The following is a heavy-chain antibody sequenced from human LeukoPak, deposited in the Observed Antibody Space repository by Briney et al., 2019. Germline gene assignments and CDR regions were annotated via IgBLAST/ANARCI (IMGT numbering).Heavy chain of an antibody. CDR2: VYYSGST. CDR1: GGSISSSTYY. CDR3: AGRATVTKAFDI. V-gene: IGHV4-39*01. J-gene: IGHJ3*02. Sequence: SETLSLTCTVSGGSISSSTYYWGWNRQPPGKGLECIGSVYYSGSTYYNPSLKSRVTISVDTAKNQFSLKLSFVTAADTAVYYCAGRATVTKAFDIWGQGTMVTVSS. D-gene: IGHD4-17*01.